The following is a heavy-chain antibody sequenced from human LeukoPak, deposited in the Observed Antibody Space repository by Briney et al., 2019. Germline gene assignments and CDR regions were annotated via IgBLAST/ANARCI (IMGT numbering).Heavy chain of an antibody. CDR2: IKQDGSKK. V-gene: IGHV3-7*04. CDR3: TRVGYIDEGIDY. D-gene: IGHD5-24*01. Sequence: GGSLRLSCAASGFIFSSYSMNWVRQAPGKGLEWVANIKQDGSKKSYVDSVKGRFTISRDNAKNSLYLQMSSLRAEDTAIYYCTRVGYIDEGIDYWGQGTLVTVSS. J-gene: IGHJ4*02. CDR1: GFIFSSYS.